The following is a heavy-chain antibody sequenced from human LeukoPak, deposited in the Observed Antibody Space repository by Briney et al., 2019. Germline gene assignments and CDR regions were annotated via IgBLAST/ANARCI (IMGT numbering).Heavy chain of an antibody. CDR3: ARATRRMVRGVIITPYDY. CDR2: INHSGST. J-gene: IGHJ4*02. V-gene: IGHV4-34*01. Sequence: SETLSLTCAVYGGSFSGYYWSWIRQPPGKRLEWIGEINHSGSTNYNPSLKSRVTISVDTSKNQFSLKLSSVTAADTAVYYCARATRRMVRGVIITPYDYWGQGTLVTFSS. CDR1: GGSFSGYY. D-gene: IGHD3-10*01.